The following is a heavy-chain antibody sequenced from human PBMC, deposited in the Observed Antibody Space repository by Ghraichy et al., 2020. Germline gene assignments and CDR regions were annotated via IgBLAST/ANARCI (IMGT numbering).Heavy chain of an antibody. CDR3: ARDGPTGAPHFDY. J-gene: IGHJ4*02. Sequence: LSLTCAASGFPFSSYWMSWVRQAPGKGLEWVANIKQDGIEKYYADSVRGRFTISRDNAKNSLSLQMSSLRDEDTAVYYCARDGPTGAPHFDYWGQGTLVTVSS. D-gene: IGHD1-1*01. V-gene: IGHV3-7*01. CDR1: GFPFSSYW. CDR2: IKQDGIEK.